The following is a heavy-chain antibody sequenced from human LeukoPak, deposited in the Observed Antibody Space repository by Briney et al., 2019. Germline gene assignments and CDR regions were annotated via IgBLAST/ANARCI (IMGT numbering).Heavy chain of an antibody. V-gene: IGHV4-39*01. CDR3: ASKSTAWTIDY. J-gene: IGHJ4*02. CDR2: MYYSGST. CDR1: GGSISSSSYY. D-gene: IGHD3/OR15-3a*01. Sequence: NTSETLSLTCTVSGGSISSSSYYWGWIRQTPGKGLEWIGTMYYSGSTNYNPSLKSRVTLSIDTPKNQFSLRLSSVTAADTAVYYCASKSTAWTIDYWAREPWSPSPQ.